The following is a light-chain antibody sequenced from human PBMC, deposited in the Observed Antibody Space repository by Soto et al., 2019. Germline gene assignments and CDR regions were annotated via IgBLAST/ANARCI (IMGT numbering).Light chain of an antibody. CDR1: QNINNY. V-gene: IGKV1-33*01. CDR3: QQYENLPT. J-gene: IGKJ5*01. CDR2: DAS. Sequence: IQMTHSPSSLSASVLYRVTITCQASQNINNYLNWYQQKPGRAPKLLIYDASNLEAGVPSRFRGSGSGTDFTFTISRLQPEDIATYYCQQYENLPTFGQGTRLEIK.